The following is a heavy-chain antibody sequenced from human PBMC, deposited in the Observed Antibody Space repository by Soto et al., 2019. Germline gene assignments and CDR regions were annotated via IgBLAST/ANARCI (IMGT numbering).Heavy chain of an antibody. V-gene: IGHV1-8*01. D-gene: IGHD4-17*01. CDR3: ARHVTTKPFDYYYGMDV. J-gene: IGHJ6*02. CDR2: MNPNSGNT. CDR1: GYTFTSYD. Sequence: ASVKVSCKASGYTFTSYDINWVRQATGQGLEWMGWMNPNSGNTGYAQKFQGRVTMTRNTSISTAYMELSSLRSEDTAVYYCARHVTTKPFDYYYGMDVWGQGTTVTVSS.